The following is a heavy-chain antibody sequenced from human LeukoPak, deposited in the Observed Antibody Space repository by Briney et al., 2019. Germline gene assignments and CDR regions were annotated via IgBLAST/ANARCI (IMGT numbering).Heavy chain of an antibody. Sequence: SVKVSCKASGGTFSSYAISWVRQAPGQGLEWMGGIIPIFGTANYAQKFQGRVTITADESTSTAYMELSSLRSEDTAVYYCASDIVVSTGAFDIWGQGTMVTVSS. CDR1: GGTFSSYA. D-gene: IGHD2-15*01. CDR3: ASDIVVSTGAFDI. J-gene: IGHJ3*02. CDR2: IIPIFGTA. V-gene: IGHV1-69*01.